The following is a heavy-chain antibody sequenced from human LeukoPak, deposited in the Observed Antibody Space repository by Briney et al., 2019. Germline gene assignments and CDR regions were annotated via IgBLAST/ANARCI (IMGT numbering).Heavy chain of an antibody. J-gene: IGHJ5*02. Sequence: ASVKVSCKASGYTFTSYDINWVRQATGQGLEWMGWMNPNSGNTGYAQKFQGRVTITSNTSISTAYMELSSLRSEDTAVYYCARGYYDSSGYYWFDPWGQGTLVTVSS. CDR3: ARGYYDSSGYYWFDP. D-gene: IGHD3-22*01. V-gene: IGHV1-8*02. CDR2: MNPNSGNT. CDR1: GYTFTSYD.